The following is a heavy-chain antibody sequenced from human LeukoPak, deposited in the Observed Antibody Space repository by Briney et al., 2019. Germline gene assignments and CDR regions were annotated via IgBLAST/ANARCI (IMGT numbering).Heavy chain of an antibody. Sequence: PGGSLRLSCAASGFTFSSYGMHWVRQAPGKGLEWVAVISYDGSNKYYADSVKGRFTISRDNSKNTLYLQMNSLRAEDTAVYYCAKGGYXXGYYYFDYWGQGTLVTV. CDR3: AKGGYXXGYYYFDY. J-gene: IGHJ4*02. D-gene: IGHD5-18*01. CDR2: ISYDGSNK. CDR1: GFTFSSYG. V-gene: IGHV3-30*18.